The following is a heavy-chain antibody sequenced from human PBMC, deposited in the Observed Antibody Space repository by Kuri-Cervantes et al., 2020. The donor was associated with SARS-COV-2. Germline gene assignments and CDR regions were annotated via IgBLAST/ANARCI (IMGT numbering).Heavy chain of an antibody. Sequence: GESLKISCAASGFTFSSYAMHWVRQAPGTGLEWVAVISYDGSNKYYADSVKGRFTISRDNSKNTLYLQMTSLRAEDTAVYYCARYPCIAVAALCYFDYWGQGTLVTVSS. CDR2: ISYDGSNK. D-gene: IGHD6-19*01. J-gene: IGHJ4*02. V-gene: IGHV3-30*04. CDR1: GFTFSSYA. CDR3: ARYPCIAVAALCYFDY.